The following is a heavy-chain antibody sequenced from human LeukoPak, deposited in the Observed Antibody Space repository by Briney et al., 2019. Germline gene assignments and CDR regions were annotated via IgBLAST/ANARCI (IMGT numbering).Heavy chain of an antibody. J-gene: IGHJ4*02. D-gene: IGHD4-23*01. CDR1: GGSISSSSYY. CDR3: ARQDYGGNIDY. Sequence: SETLSLTCTVSGGSISSSSYYWGWIRQPPGEGLLYIGSIYYSGSTYYNPSLKSRVTISVDTSKNQFSLTLSSVTAADTAVYYCARQDYGGNIDYWGQGTLVTVSS. V-gene: IGHV4-39*01. CDR2: IYYSGST.